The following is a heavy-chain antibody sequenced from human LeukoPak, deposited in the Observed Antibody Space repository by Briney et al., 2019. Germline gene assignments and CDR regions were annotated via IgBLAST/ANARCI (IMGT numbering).Heavy chain of an antibody. J-gene: IGHJ4*02. V-gene: IGHV3-23*01. CDR3: ARQHTAWYVDY. Sequence: GGSLRLSCAASGFSFSNYGMSWVRQAPGKGLEWVSGVSASGASTYSEDSVKGRLIISRDNSKNTVFLQMNSLRAEDTAVYYCARQHTAWYVDYWGQGILVTVSP. D-gene: IGHD1-1*01. CDR1: GFSFSNYG. CDR2: VSASGAST.